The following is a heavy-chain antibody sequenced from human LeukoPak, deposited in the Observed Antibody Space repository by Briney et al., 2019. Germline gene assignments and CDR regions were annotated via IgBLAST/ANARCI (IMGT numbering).Heavy chain of an antibody. D-gene: IGHD2-2*01. V-gene: IGHV1-69*04. Sequence: GASVKVSCKASGYDFVTYGITWVRQAPGQGLEWMGRIITMHGIANYAQKFQGRVTMTADKSTSTAYMELSSLRSEDTAVYYCARVRYCSSSTNCWDYFDYWGQGTLVTVSS. CDR2: IITMHGIA. J-gene: IGHJ4*01. CDR3: ARVRYCSSSTNCWDYFDY. CDR1: GYDFVTYG.